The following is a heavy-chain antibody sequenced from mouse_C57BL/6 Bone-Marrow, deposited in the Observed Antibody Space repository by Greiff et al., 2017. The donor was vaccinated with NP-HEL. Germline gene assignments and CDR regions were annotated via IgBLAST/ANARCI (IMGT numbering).Heavy chain of an antibody. Sequence: EVHLVESGGGLVKPGGSLKLSCAASGFTFSSYAMSWVRQTPEKRLEWVATISDGGSYTYYPDNVKGRFTISRDNAKNNLYLQMSHLKSEDTAMYYCARDTDYDPAWFAYWGQGTLVTASA. CDR2: ISDGGSYT. CDR3: ARDTDYDPAWFAY. D-gene: IGHD2-4*01. CDR1: GFTFSSYA. V-gene: IGHV5-4*01. J-gene: IGHJ3*01.